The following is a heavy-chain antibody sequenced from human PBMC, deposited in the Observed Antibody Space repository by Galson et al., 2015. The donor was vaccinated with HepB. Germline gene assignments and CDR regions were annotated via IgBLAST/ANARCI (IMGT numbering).Heavy chain of an antibody. D-gene: IGHD3-3*01. CDR1: GFTFSSYE. V-gene: IGHV3-48*03. Sequence: SLRLSCAASGFTFSSYEMNWVRQAPGKGLEWVSFISSSAGIIYYSDSVKGRFIISRDNAKNSLYLQMNSLRAEDTAVYYCARDKIRGYDFWSGYYNYYYYGMDVWGQGTTVTVSS. CDR3: ARDKIRGYDFWSGYYNYYYYGMDV. J-gene: IGHJ6*02. CDR2: ISSSAGII.